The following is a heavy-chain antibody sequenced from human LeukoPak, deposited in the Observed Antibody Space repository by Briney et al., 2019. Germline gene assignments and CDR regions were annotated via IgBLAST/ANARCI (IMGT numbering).Heavy chain of an antibody. V-gene: IGHV3-53*01. J-gene: IGHJ4*02. Sequence: GGSLRLSCAASGFTVSSGYMSWVRQAPGKGLEWVSIIYSGGNTYYADSVKGRLTISRDNSKNTLYLQMNNLRAEDTAVYYCARDLGSSSDYWGQGILVTVSS. D-gene: IGHD3-16*01. CDR1: GFTVSSGY. CDR2: IYSGGNT. CDR3: ARDLGSSSDY.